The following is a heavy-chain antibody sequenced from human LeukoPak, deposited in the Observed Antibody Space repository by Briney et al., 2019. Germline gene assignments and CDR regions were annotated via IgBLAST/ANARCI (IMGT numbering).Heavy chain of an antibody. J-gene: IGHJ4*02. D-gene: IGHD4-17*01. CDR3: ARRRGGGDYQYYFDY. Sequence: SETLSLTCTGAGGSISSYYWSWIRQPPGKGLEWIGYIYYSGSTNYNPSLKSRVTISVETFSNPFSLKLSSLPAADTAVYYCARRRGGGDYQYYFDYWGQGTLVTVSP. CDR2: IYYSGST. V-gene: IGHV4-59*01. CDR1: GGSISSYY.